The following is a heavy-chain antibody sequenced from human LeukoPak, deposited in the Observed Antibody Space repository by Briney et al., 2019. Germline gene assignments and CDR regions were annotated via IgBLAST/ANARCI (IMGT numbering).Heavy chain of an antibody. D-gene: IGHD5-18*01. CDR1: GYTFTSYY. CDR3: ASSIQLWPTSFDY. Sequence: GASVKVSCKASGYTFTSYYMHWVRQAPGQGLEWMGIINPSGGSTSYAQKFQGRVTMTRDMSTSTVYMELSSLRSEDTAVYYCASSIQLWPTSFDYWGQGTLVTVSS. J-gene: IGHJ4*02. CDR2: INPSGGST. V-gene: IGHV1-46*01.